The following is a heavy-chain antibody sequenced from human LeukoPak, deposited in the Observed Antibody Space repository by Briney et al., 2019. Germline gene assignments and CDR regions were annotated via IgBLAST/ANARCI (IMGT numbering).Heavy chain of an antibody. J-gene: IGHJ4*02. CDR2: ISANNGNR. V-gene: IGHV1-18*01. D-gene: IGHD4-23*01. Sequence: ASVKVSCKASGYTFTNYGISWVRQAPGQGLEWMGWISANNGNRNYALKLQDRVGMTTDTSTSTAYMELRSLRSDDTAVYYCARQGYGGHSRGAADYWGQGTLVTVSS. CDR1: GYTFTNYG. CDR3: ARQGYGGHSRGAADY.